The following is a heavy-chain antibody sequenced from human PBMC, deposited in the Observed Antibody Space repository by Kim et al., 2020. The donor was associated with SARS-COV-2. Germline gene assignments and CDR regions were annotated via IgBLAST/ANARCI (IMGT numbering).Heavy chain of an antibody. Sequence: SETLSLTCAVSGGSISDFSWSWIRQPPGEGLEWIGYIYDTGRAFYNPSLKSRVTMSVDRTMNQFSLTLHSVTAADTAVYYCTRDLGYGRLDNWGQGTLVTVSS. V-gene: IGHV4-30-2*01. CDR2: IYDTGRA. CDR3: TRDLGYGRLDN. CDR1: GGSISDFS. J-gene: IGHJ4*02. D-gene: IGHD5-18*01.